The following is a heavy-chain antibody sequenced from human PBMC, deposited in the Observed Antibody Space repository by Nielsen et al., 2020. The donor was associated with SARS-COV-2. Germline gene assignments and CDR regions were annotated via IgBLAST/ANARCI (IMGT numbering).Heavy chain of an antibody. D-gene: IGHD6-13*01. V-gene: IGHV3-9*01. J-gene: IGHJ2*01. CDR3: AKDPLIAAAVQTNWYFDL. CDR1: GFTFDDYG. Sequence: GGSLRLSCAASGFTFDDYGMSWVRQAPGKGLEWVSGISWNSGSIGYADSVKGRFTISRDNAKNSLYLQMNSLRAEDTALYYCAKDPLIAAAVQTNWYFDLWGRGTLVTVSS. CDR2: ISWNSGSI.